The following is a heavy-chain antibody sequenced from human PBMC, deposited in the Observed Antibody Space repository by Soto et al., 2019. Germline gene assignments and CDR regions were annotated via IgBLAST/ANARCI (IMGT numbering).Heavy chain of an antibody. D-gene: IGHD1-1*01. CDR1: GRTFSGYT. CDR3: ATDRFGTSFDY. V-gene: IGHV1-24*01. CDR2: VDPEDGET. Sequence: VSCNASGRTFSGYTISWVRQAPGKGLEWTGGVDPEDGETIYAQKFQGRVTVTEDTSTDTAYMELTSLRSEDTPVYYCATDRFGTSFDYWGQGTLVTVSS. J-gene: IGHJ4*02.